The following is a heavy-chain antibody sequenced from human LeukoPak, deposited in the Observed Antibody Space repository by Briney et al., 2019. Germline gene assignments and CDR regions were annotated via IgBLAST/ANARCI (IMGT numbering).Heavy chain of an antibody. D-gene: IGHD1-26*01. CDR1: GYTFINYF. Sequence: ASVKVSCRASGYTFINYFMHWVRQAPGQGLERMGIINPSGGSTSYAQKFQGRVTMTRDTSTTTVYMELSSLRSEDTAVYYCARVTGGSYFKFDNWGQGTQVTVSS. V-gene: IGHV1-46*01. CDR3: ARVTGGSYFKFDN. J-gene: IGHJ4*02. CDR2: INPSGGST.